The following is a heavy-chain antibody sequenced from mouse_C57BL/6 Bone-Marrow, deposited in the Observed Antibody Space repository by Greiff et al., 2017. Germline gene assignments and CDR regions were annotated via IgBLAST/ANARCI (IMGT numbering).Heavy chain of an antibody. CDR2: FYPGSGSI. CDR1: GYTFTEYT. J-gene: IGHJ4*01. Sequence: LVKPGASVKLSCKASGYTFTEYTIHWVKQRSGQGLEWIGWFYPGSGSIKYNEKFKDKATLTADKSSSTVYMELSRFTSEDTAVYFCARTAEWRTLRGYAMDYWGQGTSVTVSS. CDR3: ARTAEWRTLRGYAMDY. V-gene: IGHV1-62-2*01.